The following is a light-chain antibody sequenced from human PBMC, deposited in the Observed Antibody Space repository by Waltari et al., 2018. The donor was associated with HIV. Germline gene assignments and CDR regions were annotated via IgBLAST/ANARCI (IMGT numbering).Light chain of an antibody. Sequence: DIHMTQSPSSVSASVGDRVTITCRTSQSITNYLNWYQHKPGTAPKLLIYAASSLQSGVPSRFSGSGSGTYFTLTISSLQPEDVATYYCQKFNSAPLTFGPGTNVDLK. J-gene: IGKJ3*01. V-gene: IGKV1-27*01. CDR3: QKFNSAPLT. CDR2: AAS. CDR1: QSITNY.